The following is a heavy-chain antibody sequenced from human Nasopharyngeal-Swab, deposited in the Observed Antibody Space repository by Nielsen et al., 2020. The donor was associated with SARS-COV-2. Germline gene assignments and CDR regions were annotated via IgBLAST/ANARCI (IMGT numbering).Heavy chain of an antibody. Sequence: WIRQPPGKGLEWIGYIYYSGSTNYNPSLKSRVTISVDTSKNQFSLKLSSVTAADTAVYYCARGGGSGSYYNDGAFDIWGQGTMVTVSS. D-gene: IGHD3-10*01. V-gene: IGHV4-59*01. CDR2: IYYSGST. CDR3: ARGGGSGSYYNDGAFDI. J-gene: IGHJ3*02.